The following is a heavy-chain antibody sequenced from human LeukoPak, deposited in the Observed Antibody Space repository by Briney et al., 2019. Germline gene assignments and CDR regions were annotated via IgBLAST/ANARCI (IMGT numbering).Heavy chain of an antibody. V-gene: IGHV1-8*01. CDR2: MNPNSGNT. J-gene: IGHJ6*03. D-gene: IGHD1-26*01. CDR3: ARDVTSGFYYYYSMDV. CDR1: GYTFTSYD. Sequence: ASVKVSCKASGYTFTSYDINWVRQATGQGLEWMGWMNPNSGNTGYAQKFQGRVTMTRNTSISTAYMELSGLRSEDTAVYYGARDVTSGFYYYYSMDVWGEGTTVTISS.